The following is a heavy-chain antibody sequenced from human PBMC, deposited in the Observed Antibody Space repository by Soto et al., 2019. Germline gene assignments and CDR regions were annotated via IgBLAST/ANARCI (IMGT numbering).Heavy chain of an antibody. V-gene: IGHV3-33*01. D-gene: IGHD3-16*01. CDR3: ARGDYAGWDFDY. J-gene: IGHJ4*02. CDR1: GFTFSSYG. Sequence: GGSLRLSCAASGFTFSSYGMHWVRQAPGKGLEWVAVIWYDGSNKYYADSVKGRFTISRDNSKNSLYLQVNSLRDEDTAVYYCARGDYAGWDFDYWGQGTLVTVSS. CDR2: IWYDGSNK.